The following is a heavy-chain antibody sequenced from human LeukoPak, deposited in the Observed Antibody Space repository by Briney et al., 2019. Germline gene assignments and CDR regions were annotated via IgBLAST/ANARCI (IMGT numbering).Heavy chain of an antibody. J-gene: IGHJ4*02. V-gene: IGHV1-69*05. CDR3: ARGYNYAPSDF. CDR2: IIPIFGTA. Sequence: SVKVSCKASGGTFSSYAISWVRQAPGQGLEWMGGIIPIFGTANYAQKLQGRVTMTTDTSTSTAYMELRSLRSDDTAVYYCARGYNYAPSDFWGQGTLVTVSS. D-gene: IGHD5-18*01. CDR1: GGTFSSYA.